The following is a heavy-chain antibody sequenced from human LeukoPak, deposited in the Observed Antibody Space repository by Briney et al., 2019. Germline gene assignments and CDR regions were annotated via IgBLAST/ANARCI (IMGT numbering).Heavy chain of an antibody. J-gene: IGHJ5*02. CDR1: GGSISSSSYY. CDR2: IYYSGST. D-gene: IGHD6-6*01. V-gene: IGHV4-39*01. CDR3: ARRHELAARQFDP. Sequence: SETLSLTCTVSGGSISSSSYYRGWIRQPPGKGLEWIGSIYYSGSTYYNPSLKSRVTISVDTSKNQFSLKLSSVTAADTAVCYCARRHELAARQFDPWGQGTLVTVSS.